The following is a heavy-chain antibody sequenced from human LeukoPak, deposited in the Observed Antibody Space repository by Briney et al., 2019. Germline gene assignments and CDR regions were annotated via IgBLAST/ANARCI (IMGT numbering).Heavy chain of an antibody. CDR2: INPNSGGT. Sequence: ASVKVSCKASGYTFTGYYMHWVRQAPGQGLEWMGWINPNSGGTNYAQKFQGRVTMTRDTSISTAYMELSRLRSDDTAVYYCARTDRGVSLFAFDIWGQGTMVTVSS. CDR3: ARTDRGVSLFAFDI. V-gene: IGHV1-2*02. J-gene: IGHJ3*02. D-gene: IGHD3-10*01. CDR1: GYTFTGYY.